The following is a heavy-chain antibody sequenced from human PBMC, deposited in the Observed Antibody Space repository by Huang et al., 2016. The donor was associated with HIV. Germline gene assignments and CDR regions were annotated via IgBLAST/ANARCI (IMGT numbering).Heavy chain of an antibody. CDR1: GGSFTGNY. D-gene: IGHD3-3*01. V-gene: IGHV4-34*02. CDR2: VNDSGAT. Sequence: QMQLQQRGAGLLKPSETLSLTCGVYGGSFTGNYLTWIRQAPGKGLEWIGEVNDSGATTYYPSLNGRVTISLDKSNRELALNLRSVTAADTAVYYCARQWTILEWLLGLDVWGQGTTVIVSS. CDR3: ARQWTILEWLLGLDV. J-gene: IGHJ6*02.